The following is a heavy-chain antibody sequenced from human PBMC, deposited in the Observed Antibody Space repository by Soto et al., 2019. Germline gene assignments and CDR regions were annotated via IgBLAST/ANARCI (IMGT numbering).Heavy chain of an antibody. CDR2: IMPVFATP. CDR1: GGTFSTSA. CDR3: ARDKDRPQLGGTYYYILDV. J-gene: IGHJ6*02. Sequence: QVQLMQSGAEVKKPGSSVKVSCKASGGTFSTSAISWVRQAPGEGLEWVGGIMPVFATPDYAQKFQGRVTISADESTTTAYLELTSLTTDDTAVYYCARDKDRPQLGGTYYYILDVWGQGTAITVSS. V-gene: IGHV1-69*12. D-gene: IGHD3-3*02.